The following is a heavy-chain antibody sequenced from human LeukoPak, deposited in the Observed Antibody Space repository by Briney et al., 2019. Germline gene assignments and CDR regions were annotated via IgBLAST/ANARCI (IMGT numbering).Heavy chain of an antibody. D-gene: IGHD1-26*01. CDR3: ARGGSYSGSYYDY. J-gene: IGHJ4*02. CDR1: GFTLSSYE. V-gene: IGHV3-48*03. Sequence: PGGSLRLSCAASGFTLSSYEMNWVRQAPGKGVEWVSYISSSGSTIYYADSVKGRFTISRDNANNSLYLQMNSLRDEDTAVYYCARGGSYSGSYYDYWGQGTLVTVSS. CDR2: ISSSGSTI.